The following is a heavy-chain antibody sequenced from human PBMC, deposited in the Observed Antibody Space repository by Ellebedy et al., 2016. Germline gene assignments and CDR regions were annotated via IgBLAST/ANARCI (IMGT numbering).Heavy chain of an antibody. V-gene: IGHV3-30*01. CDR2: TSYDGGDK. D-gene: IGHD6-19*01. Sequence: GESLKISCAASGFDFSSYAMQWVRQAPGKGLDWVTLTSYDGGDKYYADSVKGRFTISRDNSKNTLYLQMNSLRLEDTAVYYCARLGYGRKQWLVPINLWGPGTLVIVSS. J-gene: IGHJ5*02. CDR3: ARLGYGRKQWLVPINL. CDR1: GFDFSSYA.